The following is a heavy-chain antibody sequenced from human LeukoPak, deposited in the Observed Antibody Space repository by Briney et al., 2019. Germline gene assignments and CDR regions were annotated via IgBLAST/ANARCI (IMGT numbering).Heavy chain of an antibody. Sequence: SETLSLTCTVSGGSISSYYWSWIRQPPGKGLEWIGYIYYSGSTNYNPSLKSRVTISVDTSKNQFSLKLSSVTAADTAVYYCARSSTTGTFGYYYYYYMDVWGKGTTVTVSS. CDR3: ARSSTTGTFGYYYYYYMDV. D-gene: IGHD1-1*01. CDR1: GGSISSYY. J-gene: IGHJ6*03. V-gene: IGHV4-59*08. CDR2: IYYSGST.